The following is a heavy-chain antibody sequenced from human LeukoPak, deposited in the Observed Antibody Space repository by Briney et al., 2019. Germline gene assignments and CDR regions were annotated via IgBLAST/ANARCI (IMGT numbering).Heavy chain of an antibody. CDR2: ISGSGGST. D-gene: IGHD3-22*01. Sequence: PGGSLRLSCAASGFTFSNYVMSWVRQAPGKGLECVSGISGSGGSTFYADSVKGRFTISRDNSKNTLYLQMNSLRAEDTAVYYCAKVDNSGYYRYYFEYWGQGTLVTVSS. CDR1: GFTFSNYV. J-gene: IGHJ4*02. CDR3: AKVDNSGYYRYYFEY. V-gene: IGHV3-23*01.